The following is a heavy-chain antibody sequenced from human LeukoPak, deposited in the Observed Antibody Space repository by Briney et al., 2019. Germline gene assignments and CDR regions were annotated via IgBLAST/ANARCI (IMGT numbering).Heavy chain of an antibody. V-gene: IGHV3-74*01. CDR3: VRGRGSYGWFDP. D-gene: IGHD3-10*01. Sequence: GGSLRLSCAASGFTSSSYWMHWVRQVPGKGLVWVSRISGDGTTRNYADSVKGRFTISRDDAKNTVDLQMNSLRGEDTAVYYCVRGRGSYGWFDPWGQGTLVTVSS. J-gene: IGHJ5*02. CDR2: ISGDGTTR. CDR1: GFTSSSYW.